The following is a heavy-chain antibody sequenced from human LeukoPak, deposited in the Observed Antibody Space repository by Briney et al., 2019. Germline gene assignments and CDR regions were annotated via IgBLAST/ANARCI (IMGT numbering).Heavy chain of an antibody. V-gene: IGHV3-30*18. Sequence: GGSLRLSCAASGFTFSDYGMHWVRQAPGKGLEWVAVILGGGSDKYYADSVKGRFIISRDDSKNTVYLQMSSLRAEDTAVYYCAKDYYDSGTLYYFDQWGQGTLVTVSS. CDR1: GFTFSDYG. D-gene: IGHD3-10*01. CDR2: ILGGGSDK. J-gene: IGHJ4*02. CDR3: AKDYYDSGTLYYFDQ.